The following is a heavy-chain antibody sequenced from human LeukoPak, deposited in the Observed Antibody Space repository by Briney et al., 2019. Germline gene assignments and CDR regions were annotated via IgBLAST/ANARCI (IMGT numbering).Heavy chain of an antibody. D-gene: IGHD1-26*01. CDR1: GGSISSSGYY. CDR2: IYYSGST. CDR3: ARHIEHPSGSYYRFPDY. V-gene: IGHV4-39*01. Sequence: PSETLSLTCIVSGGSISSSGYYWGWIRQPPGKGLEWIGSIYYSGSTYYNPSLKSRVTISVDTSKTQFSLKLSSVTAADTAVYHCARHIEHPSGSYYRFPDYWGQGTLVTVSS. J-gene: IGHJ4*02.